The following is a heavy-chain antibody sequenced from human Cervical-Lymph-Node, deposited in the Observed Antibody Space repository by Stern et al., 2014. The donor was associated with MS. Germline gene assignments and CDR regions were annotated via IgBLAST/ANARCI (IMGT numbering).Heavy chain of an antibody. CDR1: GGTFSSYT. CDR3: ARATSDYIWGSYRYLDY. V-gene: IGHV1-69*01. Sequence: VQLVESGAEVKKPGSSVKVSCKASGGTFSSYTIGWVRQAPGQGLEWMGGIIPMVCIANYAEKFPGRGTITADESTSTAYIDLSTLRSEDTAVYYCARATSDYIWGSYRYLDYWGQGTQVTVSS. J-gene: IGHJ4*02. CDR2: IIPMVCIA. D-gene: IGHD3-16*02.